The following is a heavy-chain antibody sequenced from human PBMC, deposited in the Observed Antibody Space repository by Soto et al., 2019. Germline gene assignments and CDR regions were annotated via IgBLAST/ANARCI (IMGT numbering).Heavy chain of an antibody. CDR2: IKSKTDGGTP. D-gene: IGHD6-13*01. J-gene: IGHJ1*01. CDR3: TTNAYRSSWVTLLH. V-gene: IGHV3-15*07. Sequence: PGGSLRLSCAASGFTFSNAWMNWVRQAPGKGLEWVGRIKSKTDGGTPDSAAPVKGRFSISRDDSKNTLYLQMNSLKTEDTAVYYCTTNAYRSSWVTLLHWGLGTLVTVSS. CDR1: GFTFSNAW.